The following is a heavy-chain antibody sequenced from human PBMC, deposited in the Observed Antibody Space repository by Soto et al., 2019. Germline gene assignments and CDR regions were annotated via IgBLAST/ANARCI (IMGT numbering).Heavy chain of an antibody. CDR3: AGELSNSPEYFDF. D-gene: IGHD6-6*01. CDR2: IYYSGRT. CDR1: GGSISSDYYY. V-gene: IGHV4-30-4*01. Sequence: GQRVAAETLYLTCTVSGGSISSDYYYWSWIRPPPGKGLEWIGYIYYSGRTAYNPSLKSRIIISIDTSKNQFSLSLNSLNAADTAVYYCAGELSNSPEYFDFWGLGTLVTVSS. J-gene: IGHJ4*02.